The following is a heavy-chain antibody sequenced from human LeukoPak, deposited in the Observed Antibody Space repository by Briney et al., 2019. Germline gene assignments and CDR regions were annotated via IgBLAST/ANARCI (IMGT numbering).Heavy chain of an antibody. V-gene: IGHV4-38-2*01. D-gene: IGHD1-26*01. Sequence: SETLSLTCAVSGYSISSGYYWGWIWQPPGKGLEWIGSIYHSGSTYYNPSLKSRVTISVDTSKDQFSLKLSSVTAADTAVYYCARLRYSGSYYPLFDYWGQGTLVTVSS. J-gene: IGHJ4*02. CDR1: GYSISSGYY. CDR3: ARLRYSGSYYPLFDY. CDR2: IYHSGST.